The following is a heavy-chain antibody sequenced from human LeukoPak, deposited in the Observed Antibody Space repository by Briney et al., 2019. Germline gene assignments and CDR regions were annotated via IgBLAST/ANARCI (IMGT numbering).Heavy chain of an antibody. CDR1: GGSFSGYY. D-gene: IGHD1-1*01. Sequence: SETLSLTCAVYGGSFSGYYWSWVRQPPGKGLEWIGEINQSGSPNYSPSLKSRVTISVDTSKNQFSLRLSSVTAADTAAYYCARGGWNVRFDYWGQGTLLTVSS. V-gene: IGHV4-34*01. J-gene: IGHJ4*02. CDR3: ARGGWNVRFDY. CDR2: INQSGSP.